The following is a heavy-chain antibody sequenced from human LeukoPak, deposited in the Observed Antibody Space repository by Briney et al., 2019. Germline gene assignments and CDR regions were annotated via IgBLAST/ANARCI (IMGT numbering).Heavy chain of an antibody. CDR3: TTVWN. CDR2: IKSKSDGGTI. D-gene: IGHD1-1*01. Sequence: GESLRLSCAASGFSFINTWMSWVRQAPGKGLEWVGRIKSKSDGGTIDYAEPVKGRVTISRDDSKNMVYLQMSSLKTEDTAVYYCTTVWNWGQGTLVTVSS. CDR1: GFSFINTW. V-gene: IGHV3-15*01. J-gene: IGHJ4*02.